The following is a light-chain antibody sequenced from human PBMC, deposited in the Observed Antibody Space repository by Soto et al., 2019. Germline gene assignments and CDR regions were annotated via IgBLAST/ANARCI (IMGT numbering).Light chain of an antibody. CDR3: QQSYSTPIT. V-gene: IGKV1-39*01. Sequence: DIQITQSPSSLSASVGDRVAITCRASQSITYYLNWYQQIPGKAPKVLIYAASNLQSGVPSRFSGSGSGTDFTLTISSLQPEDFATYYCQQSYSTPITFGQGTRLRL. J-gene: IGKJ5*01. CDR2: AAS. CDR1: QSITYY.